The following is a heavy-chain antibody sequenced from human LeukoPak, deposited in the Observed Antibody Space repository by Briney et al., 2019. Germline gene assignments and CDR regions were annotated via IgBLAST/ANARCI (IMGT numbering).Heavy chain of an antibody. CDR3: ARESVAAPYFDY. D-gene: IGHD2-15*01. CDR1: GYTFTSYG. V-gene: IGHV1-18*01. CDR2: ISAYNGNT. Sequence: ASVKLSCKASGYTFTSYGISWVRQAPGQGLGRMGWISAYNGNTNYAQKLQGRVTMTTDTSASTAYMELRSLRSDDTAVYYCARESVAAPYFDYWGQGTLVTVSS. J-gene: IGHJ4*02.